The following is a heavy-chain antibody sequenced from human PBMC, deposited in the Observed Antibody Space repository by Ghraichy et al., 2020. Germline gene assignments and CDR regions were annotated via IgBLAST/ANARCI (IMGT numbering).Heavy chain of an antibody. V-gene: IGHV5-51*01. J-gene: IGHJ2*01. CDR1: GYSFTSYW. CDR3: ARRDRWENWYFDL. D-gene: IGHD1-26*01. Sequence: GESLNISCEGSGYSFTSYWIGWVRQMPGKGLEWMGIIYPGDSDTRYSPSFQGQVTISADKSISTAYLQWSSLKASDTAMYYCARRDRWENWYFDLWGRGTLVTVSS. CDR2: IYPGDSDT.